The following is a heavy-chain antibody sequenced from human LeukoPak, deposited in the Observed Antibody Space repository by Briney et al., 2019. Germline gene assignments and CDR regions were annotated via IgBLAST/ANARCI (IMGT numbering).Heavy chain of an antibody. V-gene: IGHV4-4*07. D-gene: IGHD6-19*01. Sequence: PSETLSLTCTVSGGAISSYYWNWIRQPAGKGQEWIGRISPGGSTYYNPSLKSRVTMSVDTSKNHFSLKLSSVTAADTAVYYCVRARRDSDGWYFLDYWGQGTLVTVSS. CDR3: VRARRDSDGWYFLDY. J-gene: IGHJ4*02. CDR2: ISPGGST. CDR1: GGAISSYY.